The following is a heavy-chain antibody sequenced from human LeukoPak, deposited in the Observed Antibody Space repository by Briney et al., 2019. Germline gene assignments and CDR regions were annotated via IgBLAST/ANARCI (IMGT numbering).Heavy chain of an antibody. V-gene: IGHV3-30*18. J-gene: IGHJ6*02. D-gene: IGHD6-19*01. CDR2: ISYDGSNK. Sequence: GGSLRLSCAASGFTFSSYGMQWVRQAPGKGLEWVAVISYDGSNKYYADSVKGRFTISRDNSKNTLYLQMNSLRAEDTAVYYCAKGKSGYGSGWSYAYYYYGMDVWGQGTTVTVSS. CDR3: AKGKSGYGSGWSYAYYYYGMDV. CDR1: GFTFSSYG.